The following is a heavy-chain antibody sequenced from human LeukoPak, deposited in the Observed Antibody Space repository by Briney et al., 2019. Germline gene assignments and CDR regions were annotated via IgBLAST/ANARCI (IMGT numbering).Heavy chain of an antibody. J-gene: IGHJ3*02. D-gene: IGHD3-9*01. V-gene: IGHV1-2*02. CDR2: INPNSGST. Sequence: GASVKLSCNASGYTFSGYYLRWVRQAPGQGLEWMGWINPNSGSTNSAQKFQGRVTMTRDTSTSTAYMELRSLRSDDTAVYYCARDHDILTGYYDAFDIWGQGTMVTVSS. CDR1: GYTFSGYY. CDR3: ARDHDILTGYYDAFDI.